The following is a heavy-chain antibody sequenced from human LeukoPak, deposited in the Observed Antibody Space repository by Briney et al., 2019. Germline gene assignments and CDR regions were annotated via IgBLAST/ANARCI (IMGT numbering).Heavy chain of an antibody. CDR3: ARFYYGSGSYVSNFDY. CDR2: LYYSGST. J-gene: IGHJ4*02. D-gene: IGHD3-10*01. Sequence: PSETLSLTCTVSGGSVTTGYYYWGWIRQPPGKALEWIGSLYYSGSTYYSPSLQSRVTISVDTSKTQFSLRLNSVTAADTAIYYCARFYYGSGSYVSNFDYWGQGTLDTVSS. V-gene: IGHV4-39*01. CDR1: GGSVTTGYYY.